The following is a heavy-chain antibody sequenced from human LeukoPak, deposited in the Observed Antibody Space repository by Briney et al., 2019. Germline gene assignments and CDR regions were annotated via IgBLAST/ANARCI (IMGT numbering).Heavy chain of an antibody. Sequence: ASVKVSCKASGGTFSSYAISWVRQAPGQGLEWMGRIIPILGIANYAQKFQGRVTITADKSTSTAYMELSSLRSEDTAAYYCARGEGIAVAVDWFDPWGQGTLVTVSS. CDR3: ARGEGIAVAVDWFDP. J-gene: IGHJ5*02. V-gene: IGHV1-69*04. D-gene: IGHD6-19*01. CDR1: GGTFSSYA. CDR2: IIPILGIA.